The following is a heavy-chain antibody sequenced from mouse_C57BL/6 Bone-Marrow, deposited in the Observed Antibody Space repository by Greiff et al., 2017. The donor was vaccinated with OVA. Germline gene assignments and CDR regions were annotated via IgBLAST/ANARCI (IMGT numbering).Heavy chain of an antibody. J-gene: IGHJ2*01. CDR2: IYPGSGNT. CDR3: ARDDCYFFEY. D-gene: IGHD2-3*01. CDR1: GYTFTDHY. V-gene: IGHV1-76*01. Sequence: VQLQQPGAEVVRPGASVKLSCKASGYTFTDHYINWVKQRPGQGLEWIARIYPGSGNTYYNEKFKGKATLPAEKSSNTAYMQLSSLTSEDSAVYFCARDDCYFFEYWGQGTTLTVSS.